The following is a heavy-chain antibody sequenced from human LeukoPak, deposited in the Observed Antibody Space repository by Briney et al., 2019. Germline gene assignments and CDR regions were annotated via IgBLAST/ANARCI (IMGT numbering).Heavy chain of an antibody. CDR1: GFTFSSYW. CDR3: AREGGDRYDFWSGYPTYNWFDP. V-gene: IGHV3-74*03. D-gene: IGHD3-3*01. Sequence: GGSLRLSCAASGFTFSSYWMHWVRQAPGKGLVWVSRINSDETSTTYADSVKGRFTISRDNAKNTMYLQMNSLRAEDTAVYYCAREGGDRYDFWSGYPTYNWFDPWGREPWSPSPQ. J-gene: IGHJ5*02. CDR2: INSDETST.